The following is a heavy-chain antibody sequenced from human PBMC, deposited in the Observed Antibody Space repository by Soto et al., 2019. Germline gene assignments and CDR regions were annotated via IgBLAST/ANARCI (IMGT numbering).Heavy chain of an antibody. V-gene: IGHV4-31*03. J-gene: IGHJ6*02. CDR1: GGSISGGTCY. D-gene: IGHD2-21*01. Sequence: QVQLQESGPGLVKPSQTLSLTCTVSGGSISGGTCYWSWIRQPPGQGLEWIGYIYFSGSTYYNPSLKSRVIISVDTSKNQFSLRLSSVTAADTAVYYCARGDWPTQMDVWGQGTTVTVSS. CDR3: ARGDWPTQMDV. CDR2: IYFSGST.